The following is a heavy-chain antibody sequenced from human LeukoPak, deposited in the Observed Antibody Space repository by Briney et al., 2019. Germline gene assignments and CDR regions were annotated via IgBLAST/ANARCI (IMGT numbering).Heavy chain of an antibody. CDR2: IYYSGST. V-gene: IGHV4-59*01. Sequence: SETLSLTCTVSGGSISSYYWSWIRQPPGKGLEWIGYIYYSGSTNYNPSLKSRVTISVDTSKNQFSLKLSFVTAADTAVYYCARAALMVYAFDYWGQGTLVTVSS. CDR1: GGSISSYY. J-gene: IGHJ4*02. D-gene: IGHD2-8*01. CDR3: ARAALMVYAFDY.